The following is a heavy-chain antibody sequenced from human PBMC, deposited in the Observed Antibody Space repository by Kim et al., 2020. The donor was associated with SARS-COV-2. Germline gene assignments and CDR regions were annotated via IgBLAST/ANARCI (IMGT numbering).Heavy chain of an antibody. Sequence: GGSLRLSFAASGFTFSSYAMSWVRQAPGKGLEWVSAISGSGGSTYYADSVKGRFTISRDNSKNTLYLQMNSLRAEDTAVYYCAKSYDSSGYYYYFDYWGQGTLVTVSS. CDR3: AKSYDSSGYYYYFDY. D-gene: IGHD3-22*01. CDR1: GFTFSSYA. J-gene: IGHJ4*02. V-gene: IGHV3-23*01. CDR2: ISGSGGST.